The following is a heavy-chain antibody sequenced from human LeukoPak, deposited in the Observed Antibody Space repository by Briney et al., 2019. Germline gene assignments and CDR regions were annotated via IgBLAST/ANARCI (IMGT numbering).Heavy chain of an antibody. D-gene: IGHD2-15*01. CDR1: GFTFTDYW. J-gene: IGHJ4*02. CDR2: IRKKGIET. V-gene: IGHV3-7*03. CDR3: AREDGYCSGGNCYSYFVS. Sequence: GRSLRLSCAASGFTFTDYWMSWVRQAPGKGLEWVAFIRKKGIETNYVDSVKGRFTITRDNARNSLFLQMNSLRAEDTAVYYCAREDGYCSGGNCYSYFVSWGQGTLVTVSS.